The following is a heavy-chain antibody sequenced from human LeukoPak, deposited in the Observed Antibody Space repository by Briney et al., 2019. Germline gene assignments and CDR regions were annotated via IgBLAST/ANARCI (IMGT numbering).Heavy chain of an antibody. D-gene: IGHD6-6*01. CDR3: AKDVSIAAPYFDY. Sequence: GGSLGLSCAASGFTFSSYGMHWVRQAPGKGLEWVAFIRYDGSNKYYADSVKGRFTISRDNSKNTLYLQMNSLRAEDTAVYYCAKDVSIAAPYFDYWGQGTLVTVSS. J-gene: IGHJ4*02. V-gene: IGHV3-30*02. CDR2: IRYDGSNK. CDR1: GFTFSSYG.